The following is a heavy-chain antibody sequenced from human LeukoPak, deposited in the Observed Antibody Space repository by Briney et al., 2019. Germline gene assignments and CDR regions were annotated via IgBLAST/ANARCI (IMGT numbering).Heavy chain of an antibody. CDR3: ARSKKVGDDSFEY. J-gene: IGHJ4*02. CDR2: ISSSGTGI. Sequence: GGSLRLPCTGSGFTFSNYEMNWVRQAPGKGPEWIAYISSSGTGIYYADSVKGRFTISRDNANLYLQMSSLRAEDTSLYYCARSKKVGDDSFEYWGQGTLVTVSS. V-gene: IGHV3-48*03. D-gene: IGHD3-10*01. CDR1: GFTFSNYE.